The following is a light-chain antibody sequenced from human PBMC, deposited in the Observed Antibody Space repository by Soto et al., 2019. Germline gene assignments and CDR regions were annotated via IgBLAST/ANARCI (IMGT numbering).Light chain of an antibody. V-gene: IGLV2-23*03. CDR2: EGS. J-gene: IGLJ1*01. CDR3: CSYEVISTLVV. CDR1: SSDVGGYDL. Sequence: QSVLTQPASVSGSPGQSITISCTGTSSDVGGYDLVSWYQQHPGKAPKLMIYEGSKRPSGVSNRFSGSKSGNTASLTISGLQAEDEADYYCCSYEVISTLVVFGTGTKVTVL.